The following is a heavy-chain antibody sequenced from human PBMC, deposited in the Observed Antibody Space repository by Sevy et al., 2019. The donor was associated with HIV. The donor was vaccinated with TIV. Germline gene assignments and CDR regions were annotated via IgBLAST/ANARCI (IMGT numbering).Heavy chain of an antibody. J-gene: IGHJ4*02. CDR2: VSPHNADR. Sequence: ASVKVSCKTSGYTFNSYSITWVRQAPGQGLEWMGWVSPHNADRNVAQRFQGRVTLTTDTSTVTAYMGLRSLRSDDTALDYCAKSRGSSGFLHWGPGTMVTVSS. V-gene: IGHV1-18*01. CDR3: AKSRGSSGFLH. CDR1: GYTFNSYS. D-gene: IGHD6-19*01.